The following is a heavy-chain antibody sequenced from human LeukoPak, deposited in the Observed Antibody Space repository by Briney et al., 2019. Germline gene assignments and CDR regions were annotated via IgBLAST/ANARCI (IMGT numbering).Heavy chain of an antibody. J-gene: IGHJ5*02. V-gene: IGHV1-18*04. CDR1: GYSFTSYG. D-gene: IGHD6-19*01. CDR3: ARDPRLMAVAGANWFDP. CDR2: VSADNGNT. Sequence: ASVKVSCKASGYSFTSYGINWVRQAPGQGLEWMGWVSADNGNTAYAQKFQGRVSMTTDTSTTTAYMELRSLRSDDTAVYYCARDPRLMAVAGANWFDPWGQETLVTVSS.